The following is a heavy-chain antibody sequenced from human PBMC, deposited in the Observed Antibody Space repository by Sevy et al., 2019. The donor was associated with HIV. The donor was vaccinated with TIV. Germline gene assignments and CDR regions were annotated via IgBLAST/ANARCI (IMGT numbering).Heavy chain of an antibody. V-gene: IGHV1-24*01. J-gene: IGHJ5*02. CDR1: GYTFSTYR. CDR2: SDPRDGQT. D-gene: IGHD2-15*01. CDR3: AIVGLGYYSGSSYYQGDWFDP. Sequence: ASVKVSCKISGYTFSTYRITWVRQAPGKGLEWMGSSDPRDGQTIYAQAFQGRVTMTEDTSTDTAYMDLSSLTSEDTAVYYCAIVGLGYYSGSSYYQGDWFDPWGQGTLVTVSS.